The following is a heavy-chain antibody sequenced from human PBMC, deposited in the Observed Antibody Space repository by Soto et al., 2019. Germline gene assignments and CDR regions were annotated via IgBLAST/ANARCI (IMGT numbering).Heavy chain of an antibody. J-gene: IGHJ4*02. CDR3: TTARYYDFWSGYNYFDY. CDR2: IKSKTDGGTT. D-gene: IGHD3-3*01. V-gene: IGHV3-15*01. Sequence: PGGSLRLSCAASGFTFSNAWMSWVRQAPGKGLEWVGRIKSKTDGGTTDYAAPVKGRFTISRDDSKNTLYLQMNSLKTEDTAVYYCTTARYYDFWSGYNYFDYWGQGTLVTVSS. CDR1: GFTFSNAW.